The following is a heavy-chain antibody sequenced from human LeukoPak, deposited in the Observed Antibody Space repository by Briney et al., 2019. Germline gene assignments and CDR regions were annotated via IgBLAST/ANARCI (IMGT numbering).Heavy chain of an antibody. CDR3: ERDIVFGSSWRHDR. J-gene: IGHJ4*02. CDR1: GFMVSSNY. Sequence: AGGTLRLSCPASGFMVSSNYMSWVRQTPGKGLDWFPIIYSSGSTYYAESVEGRFTISRDNSKNTLYLQMNRLRADDTAINFCERDIVFGSSWRHDRWGEGTLVTVS. D-gene: IGHD6-13*01. V-gene: IGHV3-66*01. CDR2: IYSSGST.